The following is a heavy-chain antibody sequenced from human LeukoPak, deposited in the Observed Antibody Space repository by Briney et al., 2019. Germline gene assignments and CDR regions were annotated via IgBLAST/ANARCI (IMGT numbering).Heavy chain of an antibody. J-gene: IGHJ6*03. V-gene: IGHV3-33*02. D-gene: IGHD5-24*01. CDR1: GFTFSNYG. Sequence: GGSLRLSCAASGFTFSNYGMHWVRQAPGKGLEWLAIMWYDGSIKYYADSAKGRSTISRDNSKNTVFLQMNSLRAEDTAVYYCARGRDGYNYYYYYYMDVWGKGTTVTVSS. CDR2: MWYDGSIK. CDR3: ARGRDGYNYYYYYYMDV.